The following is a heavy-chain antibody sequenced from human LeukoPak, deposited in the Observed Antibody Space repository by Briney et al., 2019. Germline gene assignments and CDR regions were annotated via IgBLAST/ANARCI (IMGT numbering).Heavy chain of an antibody. CDR2: ISSTSSHI. CDR1: GFTFSSYS. J-gene: IGHJ4*02. V-gene: IGHV3-21*01. CDR3: ARVVPGTGFFY. D-gene: IGHD2-8*02. Sequence: GGSLRLXCAASGFTFSSYSMNWVRQAPGKELEWVSSISSTSSHIYYADSVKGRFTISRDNAKNSLYLQMNSLRAEDTAVYHCARVVPGTGFFYWGQGTLVTVSS.